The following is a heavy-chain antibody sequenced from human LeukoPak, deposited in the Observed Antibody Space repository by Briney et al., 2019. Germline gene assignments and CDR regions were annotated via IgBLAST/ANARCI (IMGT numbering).Heavy chain of an antibody. V-gene: IGHV3-21*01. CDR3: ARDYGPYDFWSGYSYYYYYGMDV. J-gene: IGHJ6*02. D-gene: IGHD3-3*01. Sequence: GGSLRLSCAASGFTFSSYSMNWVRQAPGKGLEWVSSISSSSSYIYYADSVKGRFTISRDNAKNSLYLQMNSLRAEDTAVYHCARDYGPYDFWSGYSYYYYYGMDVWGQGTTVTVSS. CDR1: GFTFSSYS. CDR2: ISSSSSYI.